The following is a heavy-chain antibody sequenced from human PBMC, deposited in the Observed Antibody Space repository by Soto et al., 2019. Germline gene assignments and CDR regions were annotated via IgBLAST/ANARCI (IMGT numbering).Heavy chain of an antibody. Sequence: GASVKVSCKASGGTFSSYAISWVRQAPGQGLEWMGGIIPIFGTANYAQKFQGRVTITADESTSTAYMELSSLRSEDTAVYYCARGVVRTGVTAIPWWFDPWGQGXLVTVYS. J-gene: IGHJ5*02. CDR2: IIPIFGTA. CDR3: ARGVVRTGVTAIPWWFDP. D-gene: IGHD2-21*02. V-gene: IGHV1-69*13. CDR1: GGTFSSYA.